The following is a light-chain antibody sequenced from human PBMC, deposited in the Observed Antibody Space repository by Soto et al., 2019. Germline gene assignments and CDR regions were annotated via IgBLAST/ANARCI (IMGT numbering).Light chain of an antibody. CDR3: QQYGGSALYT. CDR1: QNISSSY. V-gene: IGKV3-20*01. CDR2: AAS. J-gene: IGKJ2*01. Sequence: EIVLTQSPGTLSLSPGERATLSCRASQNISSSYLAWYQQKPGQAPRLLIHAASSRATGIPDRFSGSESGTDFTLTSSRLEAEDFAVYYCQQYGGSALYTFGQGTKMEIK.